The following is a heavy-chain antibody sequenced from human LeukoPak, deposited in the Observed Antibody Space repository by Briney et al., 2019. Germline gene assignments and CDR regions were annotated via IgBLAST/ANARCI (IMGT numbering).Heavy chain of an antibody. CDR2: IYYSGST. CDR3: AREGLYGDYVWSLDY. Sequence: PSETLSLTCTVSGGSVSSGSYYWSWIRQPPGKGLEWIGYIYYSGSTNYNPSLKSRVTISVDTSKNQFSLKLSSATAADTAVYYCAREGLYGDYVWSLDYWGQGTLVTASS. V-gene: IGHV4-61*01. CDR1: GGSVSSGSYY. D-gene: IGHD4-17*01. J-gene: IGHJ4*02.